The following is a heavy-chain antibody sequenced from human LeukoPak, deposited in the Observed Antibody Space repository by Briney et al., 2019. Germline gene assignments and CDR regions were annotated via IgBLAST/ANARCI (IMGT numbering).Heavy chain of an antibody. CDR3: ARDRISINALDM. J-gene: IGHJ3*02. D-gene: IGHD1-14*01. V-gene: IGHV4-59*11. CDR2: ISNSGST. CDR1: GGSISSHY. Sequence: SETLSLTCTVSGGSISSHYWTWIRQSPVKGLEWIGDISNSGSTSYNPSLKSRVTISIDTSKNQFSLKLSSVTAADTAVYYCARDRISINALDMWGQGTMVTVSS.